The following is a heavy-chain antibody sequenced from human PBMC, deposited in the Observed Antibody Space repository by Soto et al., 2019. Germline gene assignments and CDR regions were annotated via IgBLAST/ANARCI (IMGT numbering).Heavy chain of an antibody. CDR2: TYWDDDK. Sequence: QITLNESGPTVVRPTETLTLTCRFSGFSLTTSGVGVGWIRQSPGKAPEWLALTYWDDDKRYSASLKSRLTITKDTSKNQVVLTVSDLDPTDTATYYCAHRVLRTVFGLVTTTAIYFDFWRQGTPVAVSS. CDR1: GFSLTTSGVG. CDR3: AHRVLRTVFGLVTTTAIYFDF. J-gene: IGHJ4*02. V-gene: IGHV2-5*02. D-gene: IGHD3-3*01.